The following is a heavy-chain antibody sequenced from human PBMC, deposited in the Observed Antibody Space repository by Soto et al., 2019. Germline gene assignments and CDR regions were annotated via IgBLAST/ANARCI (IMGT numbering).Heavy chain of an antibody. V-gene: IGHV3-21*06. CDR1: GFTFTRYS. J-gene: IGHJ4*02. CDR3: ARESEDLTSNFDY. CDR2: ISSTTNYI. Sequence: VGSLRLSCAASGFTFTRYSMNWVRQAPGKGLEWVSSISSTTNYIYYGDSMKGRFTISRDNAKSSLYLEMNSLRAEDTAVYYCARESEDLTSNFDYWGQGTLVTVSS.